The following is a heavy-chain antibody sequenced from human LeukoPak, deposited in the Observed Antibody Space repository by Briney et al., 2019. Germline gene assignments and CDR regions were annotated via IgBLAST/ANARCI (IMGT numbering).Heavy chain of an antibody. CDR2: INHSGST. V-gene: IGHV4-34*01. Sequence: SSETLSLTCAVYGGSFSGYYWSWIRQPPGKGLEWIGEINHSGSTNYNPSLKSRVTISVDTSKNQFSLKLSSVTAADTAVYYCARGGRDGYNFQDYWGQGTPVTVSS. CDR3: ARGGRDGYNFQDY. J-gene: IGHJ4*02. D-gene: IGHD5-24*01. CDR1: GGSFSGYY.